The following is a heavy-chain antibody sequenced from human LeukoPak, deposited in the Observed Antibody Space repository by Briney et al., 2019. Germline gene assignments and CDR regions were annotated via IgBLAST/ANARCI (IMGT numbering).Heavy chain of an antibody. Sequence: ASVKVSCKASGYTFTGYYMHWVRQAPGQGLEWMGWINPNSGGTNYAQKFQGRVTMTRDTSISTAYMELSRLRSDDTAVYYCASDNCSGGSCNYYFDYWGQGTLVTVSS. CDR1: GYTFTGYY. J-gene: IGHJ4*02. CDR3: ASDNCSGGSCNYYFDY. D-gene: IGHD2-15*01. V-gene: IGHV1-2*02. CDR2: INPNSGGT.